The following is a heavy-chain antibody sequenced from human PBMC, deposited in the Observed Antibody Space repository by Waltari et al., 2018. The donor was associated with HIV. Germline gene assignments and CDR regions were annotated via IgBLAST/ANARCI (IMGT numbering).Heavy chain of an antibody. CDR3: ARLGYCSSTSCYYYYYYGMDV. CDR2: MNPKRGNT. D-gene: IGHD2-2*01. V-gene: IGHV1-8*01. J-gene: IGHJ6*02. Sequence: QVQLVQSGAEVKKPGASVKVSCKASGYTFTSYDINWVRQATGQGLEWMGWMNPKRGNTGYAQKFQGRVTMTRNTSISTAYMELSSLRSEDTVVYYWARLGYCSSTSCYYYYYYGMDVWGQGTTVTVSS. CDR1: GYTFTSYD.